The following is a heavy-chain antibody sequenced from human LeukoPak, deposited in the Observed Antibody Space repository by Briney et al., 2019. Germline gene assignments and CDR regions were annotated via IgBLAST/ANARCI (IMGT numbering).Heavy chain of an antibody. CDR3: ARGDLYSSSWYN. CDR2: RYYSGST. Sequence: SETLSLTCTVSVGSISSGDNYWSWIRQPPGKGLEWNGYRYYSGSTYYNPSLKSRVTISVDSSKNQFSLKLSYVTAADTAVYYCARGDLYSSSWYNWGQGTLVTVSS. D-gene: IGHD6-13*01. J-gene: IGHJ4*02. V-gene: IGHV4-30-4*08. CDR1: VGSISSGDNY.